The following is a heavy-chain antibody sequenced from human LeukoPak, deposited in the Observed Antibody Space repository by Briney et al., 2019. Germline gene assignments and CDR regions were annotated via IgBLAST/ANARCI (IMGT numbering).Heavy chain of an antibody. CDR1: GGSISNYY. CDR2: IYYTGST. CDR3: ATSPVTTWWFDP. V-gene: IGHV4-59*01. Sequence: SETLSLTCTVSGGSISNYYWSWIRQPPGKGLEWIGYIYYTGSTNYNPSLQSRVTISVDTSKNQFSLKLYSVTAADTAVYYCATSPVTTWWFDPWGQGTLVTVSS. J-gene: IGHJ5*02. D-gene: IGHD4-17*01.